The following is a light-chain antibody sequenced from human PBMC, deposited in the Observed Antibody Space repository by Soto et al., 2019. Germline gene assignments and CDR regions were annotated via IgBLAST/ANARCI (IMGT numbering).Light chain of an antibody. V-gene: IGKV1-39*01. CDR3: QQCFSSLM. CDR2: TAS. Sequence: IQMTHSPSSLSASVGDTVIITCRASQTISVYLNWYQQIAGKAPKLLIYTASTLQTGVTSRFIGSGSETDLTLTISSLQPEKCENYYCQQCFSSLMVGGVT. CDR1: QTISVY. J-gene: IGKJ4*01.